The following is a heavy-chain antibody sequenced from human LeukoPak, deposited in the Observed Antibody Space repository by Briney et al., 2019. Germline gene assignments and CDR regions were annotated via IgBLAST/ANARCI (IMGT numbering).Heavy chain of an antibody. CDR2: ISGSGGST. Sequence: GGSLRLSCVASGFTFDDYAMSWVRQAPGKGLEWVSAISGSGGSTYYADSVKGRFTISRDNSKNTLYLQMNSLRAEDTAVYYCAKAGYCSGGSCYYFDYWGQGTLVTVSS. D-gene: IGHD2-15*01. V-gene: IGHV3-23*01. CDR1: GFTFDDYA. CDR3: AKAGYCSGGSCYYFDY. J-gene: IGHJ4*02.